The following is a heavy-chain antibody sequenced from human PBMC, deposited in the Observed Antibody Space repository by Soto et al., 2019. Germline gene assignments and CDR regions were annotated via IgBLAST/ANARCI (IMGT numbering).Heavy chain of an antibody. CDR2: IYTSGST. D-gene: IGHD3-3*01. V-gene: IGHV4-4*07. CDR1: GGSISSYY. Sequence: SETLSLTCTVSGGSISSYYWSWIRQPAGKGLEWIGRIYTSGSTNYNPSLKSRVTMSVDTSKNQFSLKLSSVTAADTAVYYCARDYDFWSGYPLGWFDPWGQGTLVTVSS. CDR3: ARDYDFWSGYPLGWFDP. J-gene: IGHJ5*02.